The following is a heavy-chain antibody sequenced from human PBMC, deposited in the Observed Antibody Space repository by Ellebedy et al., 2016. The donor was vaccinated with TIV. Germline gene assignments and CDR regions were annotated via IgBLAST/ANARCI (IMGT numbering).Heavy chain of an antibody. CDR1: GSTFSSYW. J-gene: IGHJ4*02. D-gene: IGHD1-26*01. V-gene: IGHV3-74*01. CDR2: INTDGRTI. CDR3: ARAGSYRLDY. Sequence: GESLKISCAASGSTFSSYWMHWVRQAPGKGLVWVSRINTDGRTIDYADSVKGRFTISRDNAKNTLYLQMNSLRLEDTGVYFCARAGSYRLDYWGQGSLVTVSS.